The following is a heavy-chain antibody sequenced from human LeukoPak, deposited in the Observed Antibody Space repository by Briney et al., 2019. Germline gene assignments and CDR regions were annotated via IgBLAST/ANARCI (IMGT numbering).Heavy chain of an antibody. Sequence: GGSLRLSCAASGLIFSNSAMYWVRQAPGKGLERVAVISFDGNNKYEADSVKGRFTISRDNSRNTLYLQMNSLRVDDTAVYYCARDPKSSGYYYHYMDVWGKGTTVIVSS. CDR1: GLIFSNSA. CDR2: ISFDGNNK. CDR3: ARDPKSSGYYYHYMDV. D-gene: IGHD6-6*01. V-gene: IGHV3-30*04. J-gene: IGHJ6*03.